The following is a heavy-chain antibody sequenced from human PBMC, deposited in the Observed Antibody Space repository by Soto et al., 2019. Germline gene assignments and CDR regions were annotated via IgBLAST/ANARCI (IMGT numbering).Heavy chain of an antibody. V-gene: IGHV3-53*01. D-gene: IGHD4-17*01. Sequence: GGSLRLSCAASGFTVSSNYMSWVRQAPGKGLEWVSVIYSGGSIYYADSVKGRFTISRDNSKNTLYLQMNSLRAEDTAVYYCARDLTTVGPYYYYGMDVWGQGTTVTVSS. CDR3: ARDLTTVGPYYYYGMDV. CDR2: IYSGGSI. CDR1: GFTVSSNY. J-gene: IGHJ6*02.